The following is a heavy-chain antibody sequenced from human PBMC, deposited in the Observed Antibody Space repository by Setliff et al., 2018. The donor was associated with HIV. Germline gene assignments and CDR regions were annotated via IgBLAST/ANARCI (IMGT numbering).Heavy chain of an antibody. J-gene: IGHJ3*02. CDR2: IHQDGSEK. Sequence: GGSLRLSCRASAFTFSDYWMTWVRQAPGKGLEWVANIHQDGSEKYYVDSVKGRFTISRDNAKNSLYLQMNSLRAEDMALYYCAKAQGDYYDSSGYLDAFDIWGQGTMVTVSS. CDR1: AFTFSDYW. D-gene: IGHD3-22*01. CDR3: AKAQGDYYDSSGYLDAFDI. V-gene: IGHV3-7*03.